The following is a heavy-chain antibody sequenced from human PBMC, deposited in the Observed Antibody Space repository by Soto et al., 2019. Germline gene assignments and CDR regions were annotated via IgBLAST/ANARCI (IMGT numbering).Heavy chain of an antibody. J-gene: IGHJ4*02. CDR3: ATDSPLAGTIDY. V-gene: IGHV3-30*03. CDR2: ISYDGSNK. Sequence: LGGSLRLSCAASGFTFSSYGMHWVRQAPGKGLEWVAVISYDGSNKYYADSVKGRFTISRDNSKNTLYLQMNSLRAEDTAVYYCATDSPLAGTIDYWRQVTLVTVSS. CDR1: GFTFSSYG. D-gene: IGHD6-13*01.